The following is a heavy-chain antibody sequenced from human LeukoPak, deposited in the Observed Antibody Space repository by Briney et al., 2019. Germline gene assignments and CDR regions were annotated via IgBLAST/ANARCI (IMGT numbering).Heavy chain of an antibody. J-gene: IGHJ4*02. D-gene: IGHD1-1*01. CDR3: VRDFSLTRLERPFDY. V-gene: IGHV3-7*01. Sequence: GGSLRLSCAASGFTFSSYWMTWVRQAPGKGLEWVANINKDGSEKYYVDSVKGRFTISRDNAKNSLYLQMNSLRVEDTAVYYCVRDFSLTRLERPFDYWGQGTLVTVSS. CDR1: GFTFSSYW. CDR2: INKDGSEK.